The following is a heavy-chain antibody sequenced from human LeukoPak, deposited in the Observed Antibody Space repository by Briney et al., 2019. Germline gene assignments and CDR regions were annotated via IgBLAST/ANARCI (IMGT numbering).Heavy chain of an antibody. J-gene: IGHJ4*02. V-gene: IGHV3-7*04. CDR1: GFTFSSYW. CDR2: IKPDGSKK. D-gene: IGHD4-17*01. Sequence: PGGSLRLSCAASGFTFSSYWMSWVRQAPGKGLEWVVNIKPDGSKKYYVDSVKGRFTISRDNAKNSVYLQMNSLRAEDTAMYYCARTTAVTTPFDLWGQGTLVTVSS. CDR3: ARTTAVTTPFDL.